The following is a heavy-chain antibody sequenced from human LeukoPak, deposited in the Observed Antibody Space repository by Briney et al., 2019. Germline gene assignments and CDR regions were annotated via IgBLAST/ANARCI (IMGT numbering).Heavy chain of an antibody. CDR1: GDSFSSHY. Sequence: SETLSLTCAVSGDSFSSHYWNWIRQSPGPGLEWVGYISHIGRTNYNPSLKSRVTISIDTSKNQFSLTLRPLTAADTAVYYCGRYLGTMNKGFDIWGQGTMVSVSS. J-gene: IGHJ3*02. V-gene: IGHV4-59*11. CDR3: GRYLGTMNKGFDI. D-gene: IGHD3-3*01. CDR2: ISHIGRT.